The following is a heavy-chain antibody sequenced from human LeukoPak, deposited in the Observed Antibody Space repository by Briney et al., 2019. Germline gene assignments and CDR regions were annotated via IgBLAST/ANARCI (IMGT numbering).Heavy chain of an antibody. CDR3: ATADGGSSGYYVY. D-gene: IGHD6-19*01. CDR2: IINSGRAI. CDR1: GFXFSNYG. V-gene: IGHV3-48*02. J-gene: IGHJ4*02. Sequence: GRSLRLSCAASGFXFSNYGMNWVRQAPGKGLEWVSKIINSGRAIYYADSVRGRFTVSRDNAKNSLYLQMDSLRDEDTAVYYCATADGGSSGYYVYWGQGTQVTVSS.